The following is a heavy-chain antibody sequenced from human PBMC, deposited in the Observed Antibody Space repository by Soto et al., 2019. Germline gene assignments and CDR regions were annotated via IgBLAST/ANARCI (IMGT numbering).Heavy chain of an antibody. CDR2: IYYSGST. CDR3: ARDNGYSYGYTLDH. D-gene: IGHD5-18*01. CDR1: GGSISSDNYY. V-gene: IGHV4-30-4*02. Sequence: SETLSLTCTVSGGSISSDNYYWNWIRQPPGKGLEWIGYIYYSGSTYYNPSLKSRLTISVDTSKNQFSLKLSSVTAADTAVYYCARDNGYSYGYTLDHWGQGTLVTVSS. J-gene: IGHJ4*02.